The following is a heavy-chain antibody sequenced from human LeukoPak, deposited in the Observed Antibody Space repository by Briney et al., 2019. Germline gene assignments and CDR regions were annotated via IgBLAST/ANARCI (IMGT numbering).Heavy chain of an antibody. CDR2: IIPILGIA. D-gene: IGHD4-23*01. V-gene: IGHV1-69*04. CDR3: ARDYGGNARFDP. J-gene: IGHJ5*02. CDR1: GGTFSSYT. Sequence: ASVKVSCKASGGTFSSYTISWVRQAPGQGLEWMGRIIPILGIANYAQKFQGRVTITADKSTSTAYMELSSLRSEDTAVYYCARDYGGNARFDPWGQGTLVTVSP.